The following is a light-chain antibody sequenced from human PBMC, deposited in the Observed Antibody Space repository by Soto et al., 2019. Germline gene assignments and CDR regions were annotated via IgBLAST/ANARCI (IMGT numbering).Light chain of an antibody. V-gene: IGLV1-44*01. Sequence: QSVLTQPPSASGTPGQRVTISCSGGSTNIGRNTVNWYQHLPGTAPKLLIYTNTQRPSGVPDRFSASKSATSTSLVISGLQSEDEADYYCAAWDDSLNGPVFGGGTQLTVL. CDR2: TNT. CDR1: STNIGRNT. J-gene: IGLJ2*01. CDR3: AAWDDSLNGPV.